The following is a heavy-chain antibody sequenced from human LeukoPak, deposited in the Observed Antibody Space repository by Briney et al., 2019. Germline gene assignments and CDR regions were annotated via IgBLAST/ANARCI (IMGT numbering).Heavy chain of an antibody. Sequence: PGESLKISCKASEYIFSTHWIGWVRQMPGKGLEWMGIIYPGDSDTRYSPSFQGQVTISADKSISTAYLQWSSLKASDTAMYYCARHLTGYSYGPDTYFRYYMDVWGKGTTVTVSS. CDR2: IYPGDSDT. D-gene: IGHD5-18*01. J-gene: IGHJ6*03. CDR3: ARHLTGYSYGPDTYFRYYMDV. V-gene: IGHV5-51*01. CDR1: EYIFSTHW.